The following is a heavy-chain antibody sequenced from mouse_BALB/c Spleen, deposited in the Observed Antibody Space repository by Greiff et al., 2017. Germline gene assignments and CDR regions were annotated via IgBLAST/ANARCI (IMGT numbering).Heavy chain of an antibody. V-gene: IGHV5-12-1*01. J-gene: IGHJ3*01. CDR2: ISSGGGST. CDR3: ARGSTMITTWFAY. Sequence: EVQLVESGGGLVKPGGSLKLSCAASGFAFSSYDMSWVRQTPEKRLEWVAYISSGGGSTYYPDTVKGRFTISRDNAKNTLYLQMSSLKSEDTAMYYCARGSTMITTWFAYWGQGTLVTVSA. CDR1: GFAFSSYD. D-gene: IGHD2-4*01.